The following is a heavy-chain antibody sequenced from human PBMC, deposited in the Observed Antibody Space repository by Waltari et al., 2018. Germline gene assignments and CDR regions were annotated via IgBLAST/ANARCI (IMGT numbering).Heavy chain of an antibody. CDR1: GFTFSSYA. CDR3: AKATGRVVVVAASIDY. Sequence: EVQLLESGGGLVQPGGSLRLSCAASGFTFSSYAMRWVRQAPGKGLEWVSAISGSGGSTYYADSVKGRFTISRDNSKNTLYLQMNSLRAEDTAVYYCAKATGRVVVVAASIDYWGQGTLVTVSS. J-gene: IGHJ4*02. V-gene: IGHV3-23*01. D-gene: IGHD2-15*01. CDR2: ISGSGGST.